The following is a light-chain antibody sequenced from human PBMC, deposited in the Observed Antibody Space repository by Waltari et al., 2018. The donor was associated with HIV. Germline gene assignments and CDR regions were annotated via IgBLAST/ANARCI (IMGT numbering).Light chain of an antibody. Sequence: SVLTQPPSASGTPGQRVTISCSGSHPNPGSNTVHWYQQPPGAAPKLLISLNDQRPSGVPDRFSGSKSGTSASLVISGLRSEDEADYFCSVWDDSLAGWMFGGGTRLTVL. CDR1: HPNPGSNT. J-gene: IGLJ3*02. V-gene: IGLV1-47*01. CDR3: SVWDDSLAGWM. CDR2: LND.